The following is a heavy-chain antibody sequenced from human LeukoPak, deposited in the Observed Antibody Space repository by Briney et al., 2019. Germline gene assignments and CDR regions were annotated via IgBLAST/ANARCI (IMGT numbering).Heavy chain of an antibody. CDR2: IIPILGIA. Sequence: SVRVSCKASGGTFSSYAISWVRQAPGQGLEWMGRIIPILGIANYAQKFQGRVTITADKSTSTAYMELSSLRSEDTAVYYCAREGDGYNVPWGQGTLVTVSS. J-gene: IGHJ4*02. CDR3: AREGDGYNVP. CDR1: GGTFSSYA. D-gene: IGHD5-24*01. V-gene: IGHV1-69*04.